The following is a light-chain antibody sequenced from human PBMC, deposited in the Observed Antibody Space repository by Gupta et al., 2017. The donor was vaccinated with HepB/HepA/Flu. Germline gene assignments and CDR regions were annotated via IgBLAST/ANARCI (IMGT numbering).Light chain of an antibody. CDR1: ISDVGGYNY. J-gene: IGLJ2*01. V-gene: IGLV2-11*01. CDR3: CSYSGSDHVV. Sequence: QSALTQPRSVSGSPGQSVTISFTGTISDVGGYNYVSWYQQHPGKVPKLIIYNVRERPSVVPDRFSASKSDNTASLTISGLQAEDEADYHCCSYSGSDHVVFGGGTTLTVL. CDR2: NVR.